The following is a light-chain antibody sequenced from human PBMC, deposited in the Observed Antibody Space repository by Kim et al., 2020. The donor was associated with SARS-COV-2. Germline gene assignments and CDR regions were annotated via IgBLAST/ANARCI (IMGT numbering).Light chain of an antibody. Sequence: GQTASITCYGDKLGDKYACWYQQRPGQSPVLVIYQDSKRPSGIPERFSGSNSGNTATLTISGTQAMDEADYYCQAWDSSTYVVFGGGTQLTVL. CDR1: KLGDKY. V-gene: IGLV3-1*01. CDR3: QAWDSSTYVV. CDR2: QDS. J-gene: IGLJ2*01.